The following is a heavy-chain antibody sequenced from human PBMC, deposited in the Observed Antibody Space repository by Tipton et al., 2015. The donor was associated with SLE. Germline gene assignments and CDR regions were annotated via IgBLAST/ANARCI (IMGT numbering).Heavy chain of an antibody. V-gene: IGHV4-38-2*02. CDR2: MYHGGST. D-gene: IGHD2-15*01. Sequence: LRLSCVVSGFSISNGYYWGWIRQPPGKGLEWVGNMYHGGSTYYNPSLNSRVTISVDTSKNQFSLKLRSVTAADTAVYYCAREGGSDAFDIWGQGTMVTVSS. CDR1: GFSISNGYY. CDR3: AREGGSDAFDI. J-gene: IGHJ3*02.